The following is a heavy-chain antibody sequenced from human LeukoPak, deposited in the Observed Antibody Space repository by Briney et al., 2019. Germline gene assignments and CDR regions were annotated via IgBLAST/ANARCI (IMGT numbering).Heavy chain of an antibody. V-gene: IGHV3-30*18. CDR3: AKDIEEWLVKGGGCFDY. CDR2: ISYDGSNK. Sequence: HPGRSLRLSCAASGFIFSNSAMHWVRQAPGKGLEWVAVISYDGSNKYYADSVKGRFTISRDNSKHTLYLQMNSLRAEDTAVYYCAKDIEEWLVKGGGCFDYWGQGTLVTVSS. J-gene: IGHJ4*02. D-gene: IGHD6-19*01. CDR1: GFIFSNSA.